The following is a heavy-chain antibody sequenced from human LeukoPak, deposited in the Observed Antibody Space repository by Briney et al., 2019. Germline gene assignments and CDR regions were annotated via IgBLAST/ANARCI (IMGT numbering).Heavy chain of an antibody. Sequence: GASVKVSCKASGYTFTSYHINWVRQATGQGLEWMGWMNPNSGNTGYAQKFQGRVTMTRNTSISTAYMELSSLRSEDTAVYYCAKGHYYYYGMDVWGQGTAVTVSS. CDR2: MNPNSGNT. CDR3: AKGHYYYYGMDV. J-gene: IGHJ6*02. V-gene: IGHV1-8*01. CDR1: GYTFTSYH.